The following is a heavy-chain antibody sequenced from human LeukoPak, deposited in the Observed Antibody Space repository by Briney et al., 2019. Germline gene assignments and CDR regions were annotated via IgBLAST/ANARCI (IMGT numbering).Heavy chain of an antibody. CDR1: GHNLTSYW. D-gene: IGHD2-2*01. CDR3: ASAFCSRTTCYFDH. CDR2: IYPGDSDT. Sequence: GESLNISCQSSGHNLTSYWIGWVRQMPGKGLEWMGVIYPGDSDTRYSPSFQGQVTISADKSISTAYLQWNSLKASDTAMYYCASAFCSRTTCYFDHWGQGTLVTVSS. V-gene: IGHV5-51*01. J-gene: IGHJ4*02.